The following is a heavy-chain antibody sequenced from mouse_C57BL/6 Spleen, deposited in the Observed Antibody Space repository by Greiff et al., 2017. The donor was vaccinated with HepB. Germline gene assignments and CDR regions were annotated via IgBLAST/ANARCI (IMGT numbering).Heavy chain of an antibody. CDR3: ARCDYDEYFDY. Sequence: QVQLKQPGAELVKPGASVKLSCKASGYTFTSYWMHWVKQRPGQGLEWIGMIHPNSGSTNYNEKFKSKATLTVDKSSSTAYMQLSSLTSEDSAVYYCARCDYDEYFDYWGQGTTLTVSS. V-gene: IGHV1-64*01. J-gene: IGHJ2*01. CDR2: IHPNSGST. D-gene: IGHD2-4*01. CDR1: GYTFTSYW.